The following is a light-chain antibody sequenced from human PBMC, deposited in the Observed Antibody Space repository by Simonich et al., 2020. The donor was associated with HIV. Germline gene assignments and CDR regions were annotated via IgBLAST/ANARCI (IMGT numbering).Light chain of an antibody. J-gene: IGKJ2*01. CDR2: GAS. CDR3: QQYNNWPLL. V-gene: IGKV3-15*01. Sequence: EIVLTQSPATLTVSPGERATLSCRASQSVSSNLAWYQHKPGQAPRLLIYGASTRATGIPARFSGSGSGTEFTLTISSMQSEDFAIYYCQQYNNWPLLFGQGTKVEIK. CDR1: QSVSSN.